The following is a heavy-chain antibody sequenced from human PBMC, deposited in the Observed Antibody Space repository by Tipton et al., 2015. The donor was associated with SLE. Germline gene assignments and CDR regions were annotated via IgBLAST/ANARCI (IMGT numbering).Heavy chain of an antibody. CDR2: INHSGST. J-gene: IGHJ3*02. CDR1: GGSFSGYY. D-gene: IGHD6-13*01. CDR3: ARAPGGSSSGGDAFDI. Sequence: TLSLTCAVYGGSFSGYYWSWIRQPPGKGLEWIGEINHSGSTNYNPSLKSRVTISVDTSKNQFSLKLSSVTAADTAVYYCARAPGGSSSGGDAFDIWGQGTRVTVSS. V-gene: IGHV4-34*01.